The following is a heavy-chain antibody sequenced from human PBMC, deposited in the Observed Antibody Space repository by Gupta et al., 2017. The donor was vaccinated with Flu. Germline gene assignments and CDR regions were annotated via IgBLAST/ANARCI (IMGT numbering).Heavy chain of an antibody. J-gene: IGHJ3*02. CDR1: GASLYNSFYY. CDR3: ARQGAEWEVRGERINAFDM. D-gene: IGHD1-26*01. V-gene: IGHV4-39*01. Sequence: QLQLQESGPGLVRPSETLSLTCTVSGASLYNSFYYWGWIRQPPGKGLEWIGSVYFSGSTYHNPYIKSRVTISVDTSKNQFSLKLNSVTAADTAVDHCARQGAEWEVRGERINAFDMWGPGIKVTVSS. CDR2: VYFSGST.